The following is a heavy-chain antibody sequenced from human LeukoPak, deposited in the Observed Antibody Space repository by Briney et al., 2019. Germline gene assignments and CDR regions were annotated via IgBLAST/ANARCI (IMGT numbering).Heavy chain of an antibody. J-gene: IGHJ4*02. CDR3: GRSLSSAWYYFAY. CDR1: GGSISSYY. D-gene: IGHD6-19*01. Sequence: PSETLSLTCTVPGGSISSYYWSWIRQPPGKGLEWIGYIYYSGSTNYNPSLNSRVTISVDTSKNQFSLRLSSVTAADTAVYYCGRSLSSAWYYFAYWGQGTLVTVSS. V-gene: IGHV4-59*01. CDR2: IYYSGST.